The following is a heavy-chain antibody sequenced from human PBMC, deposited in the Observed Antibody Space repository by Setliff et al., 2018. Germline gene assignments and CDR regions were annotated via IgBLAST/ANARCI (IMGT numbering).Heavy chain of an antibody. Sequence: ASVKVSCKTSGYNFITLGINWVRQAPGQGLEWVGWISPYSGKTDYAQKFQGRVIMTIDSATTTAYMELKTLRSDDTAVYYCAKTAHHYESSGYYYDPYFYYMDVWGKGTTVTVSS. J-gene: IGHJ6*03. CDR2: ISPYSGKT. CDR3: AKTAHHYESSGYYYDPYFYYMDV. D-gene: IGHD3-22*01. V-gene: IGHV1-18*01. CDR1: GYNFITLG.